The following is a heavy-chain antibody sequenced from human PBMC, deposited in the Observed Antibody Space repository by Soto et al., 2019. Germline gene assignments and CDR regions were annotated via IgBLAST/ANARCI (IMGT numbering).Heavy chain of an antibody. CDR3: ARDVHWGYGFDY. CDR1: GYTFTTYA. J-gene: IGHJ4*02. V-gene: IGHV1-3*01. Sequence: GASVKVSCKASGYTFTTYAIHWVRQAPGQGLEWMGWINAGSGDTGHSQKFLGRVTMTRDTSTSTVYMELSSLRSEDTAVYYCARDVHWGYGFDYWGQGTLVTVPS. CDR2: INAGSGDT. D-gene: IGHD5-18*01.